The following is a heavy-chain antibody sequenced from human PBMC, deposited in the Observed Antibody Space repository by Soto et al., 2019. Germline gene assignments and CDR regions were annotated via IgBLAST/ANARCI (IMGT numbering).Heavy chain of an antibody. V-gene: IGHV3-7*03. D-gene: IGHD3-9*01. J-gene: IGHJ6*02. CDR1: GFTFSSYW. Sequence: EVQLVESGGGLVQPGGSLRLSCAASGFTFSSYWMSWVRQAPGKGLEWVANIKQEGSEKYYVDSVKGRFTISRDNAKNSLYLQMNSLRAEDTAVYYCARDLDILTGYYYGMDVWGQGTTVTVSS. CDR3: ARDLDILTGYYYGMDV. CDR2: IKQEGSEK.